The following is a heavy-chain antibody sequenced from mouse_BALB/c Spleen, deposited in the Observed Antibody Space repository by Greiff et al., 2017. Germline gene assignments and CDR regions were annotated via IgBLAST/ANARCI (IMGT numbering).Heavy chain of an antibody. CDR3: ARARSTTANWYFDV. CDR2: INPGSGGT. CDR1: GYAFTNYL. J-gene: IGHJ1*01. Sequence: LVRPGTSVKVSCKASGYAFTNYLIEWVKQRPGQGLEWIGVINPGSGGTNYNEKFKGKATLTADKSSSTAYMQLSSLTSDDSAVYFCARARSTTANWYFDVWGAGTTVTVSS. V-gene: IGHV1-54*01. D-gene: IGHD1-2*01.